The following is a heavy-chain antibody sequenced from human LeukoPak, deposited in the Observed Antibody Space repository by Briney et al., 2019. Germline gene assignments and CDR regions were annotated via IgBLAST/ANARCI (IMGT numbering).Heavy chain of an antibody. CDR1: GGSISGGDYY. V-gene: IGHV4-39*01. Sequence: SETLSLTCGVSGGSISGGDYYWGWIRQPPGKGLEGIGNIYYTGNTYYNPSLKSRVTISVDTSKNQFSLKLSSVPAADTAVYYCARQLGTPSTSVVEFWGQGTLVTVSS. J-gene: IGHJ4*02. CDR3: ARQLGTPSTSVVEF. CDR2: IYYTGNT. D-gene: IGHD5/OR15-5a*01.